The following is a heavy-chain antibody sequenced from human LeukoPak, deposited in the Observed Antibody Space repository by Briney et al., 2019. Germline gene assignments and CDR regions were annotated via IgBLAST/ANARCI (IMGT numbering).Heavy chain of an antibody. CDR3: ARAPGRGVLRFLAPLNYFDY. J-gene: IGHJ4*02. Sequence: SETLSLTCTVSGGSISSGGYYWSWIRQHPGKGLEWIGYINYSGSTYYNPSLKSRVSISVDTSKNQFSLKLGSVTAADTAVYYCARAPGRGVLRFLAPLNYFDYWGQGSLVTVSS. V-gene: IGHV4-31*03. CDR1: GGSISSGGYY. CDR2: INYSGST. D-gene: IGHD3-3*01.